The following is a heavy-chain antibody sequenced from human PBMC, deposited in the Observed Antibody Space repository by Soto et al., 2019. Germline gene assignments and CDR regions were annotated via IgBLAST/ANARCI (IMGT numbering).Heavy chain of an antibody. D-gene: IGHD3-3*01. CDR1: GYTFTSYG. V-gene: IGHV1-18*04. J-gene: IGHJ6*02. CDR2: ISAYNGNT. CDR3: ARDTDYDFWSGYQVPPPYYYYGMDV. Sequence: ASVKVSCKASGYTFTSYGISWVRQAPGQGLEWMGWISAYNGNTNYAQKLQGRVTMTTDTSTSTAYMELRSLRSDDTAVYYCARDTDYDFWSGYQVPPPYYYYGMDVWDQGTTVTVSS.